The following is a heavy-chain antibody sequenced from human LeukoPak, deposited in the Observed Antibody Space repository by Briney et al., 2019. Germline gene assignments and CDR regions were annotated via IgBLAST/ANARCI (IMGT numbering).Heavy chain of an antibody. D-gene: IGHD1-14*01. V-gene: IGHV1-69*05. CDR1: GGTFGSYA. Sequence: GASVKVSCKASGGTFGSYAISWVRQAPGQGLEWMGRIIPIFGTANYAQKFQGRVTITTDESTSTAYMELSSLRSEDTAVYYCAREWTGSHFDYWGQGTLVTVSS. CDR2: IIPIFGTA. CDR3: AREWTGSHFDY. J-gene: IGHJ4*02.